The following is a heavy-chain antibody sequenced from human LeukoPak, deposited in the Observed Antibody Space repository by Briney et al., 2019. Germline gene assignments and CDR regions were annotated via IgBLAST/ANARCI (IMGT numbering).Heavy chain of an antibody. J-gene: IGHJ4*02. D-gene: IGHD4-17*01. CDR1: GGSISSSGYY. CDR2: IYHSGST. Sequence: PSETLSLTCTVSGGSISSSGYYWGWIRQSPGEGLEWIGSIYHSGSTYYNPSLKSRVTISVDTSKNQFSLKLSSVTAADTAVYYCASGYGDLDYWGQGTLVTVSS. V-gene: IGHV4-39*07. CDR3: ASGYGDLDY.